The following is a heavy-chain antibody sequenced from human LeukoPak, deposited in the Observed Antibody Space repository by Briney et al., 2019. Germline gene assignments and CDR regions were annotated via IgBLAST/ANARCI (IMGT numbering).Heavy chain of an antibody. Sequence: MPSETLSLTCTVSGASIRSHYWSWMRQPPGKGLEWIGYMYYSGNSNYNPALKSRVTISVDTSKNQFSLKMISVTPADTAVFYCARRHRGGWFDAWGQGTLVTVSS. CDR2: MYYSGNS. CDR1: GASIRSHY. D-gene: IGHD3-10*01. CDR3: ARRHRGGWFDA. V-gene: IGHV4-59*11. J-gene: IGHJ5*02.